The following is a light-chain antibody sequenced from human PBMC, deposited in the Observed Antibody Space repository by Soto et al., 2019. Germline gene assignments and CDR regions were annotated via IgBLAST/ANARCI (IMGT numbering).Light chain of an antibody. CDR3: QQRSNWPST. CDR1: QSVSSY. Sequence: EIVLTQSPATLSLSPGDRATLSCRASQSVSSYLAWYQQKPVQAPRLLNYDASNRATGIPARFSGSGSGTDFTLTITTLEPEDFAVYYCQQRSNWPSTFGGGTKVEIK. CDR2: DAS. V-gene: IGKV3-11*01. J-gene: IGKJ4*01.